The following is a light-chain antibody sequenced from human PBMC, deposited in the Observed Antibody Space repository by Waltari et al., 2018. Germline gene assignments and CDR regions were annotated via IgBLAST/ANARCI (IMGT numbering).Light chain of an antibody. CDR1: SGHSSNV. CDR3: QTGGHGTGV. J-gene: IGLJ3*02. V-gene: IGLV4-69*01. CDR2: INSDGSH. Sequence: QLVLTQSPSASASLGASVKLTCTLSSGHSSNVIAWHQQQPEKGPRYLMKINSDGSHGKGDEIPDRVSGSSAGAERYRTISSLQSEDEADYYGQTGGHGTGVFGGGTKLTVL.